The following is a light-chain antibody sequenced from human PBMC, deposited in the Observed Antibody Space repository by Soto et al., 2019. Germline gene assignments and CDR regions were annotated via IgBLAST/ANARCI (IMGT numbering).Light chain of an antibody. J-gene: IGKJ4*01. CDR2: RTS. V-gene: IGKV3-15*01. CDR1: QSISSN. Sequence: EIGMTQSPATLSVSPWYGPTLSCRASQSISSNLAWYQQKPGQAPRLLMFRTSSRATGFPARFSGSGSGTEFNLTISSLQSEDFGVYYCQQYNNWPRATFGGGTKVDIK. CDR3: QQYNNWPRAT.